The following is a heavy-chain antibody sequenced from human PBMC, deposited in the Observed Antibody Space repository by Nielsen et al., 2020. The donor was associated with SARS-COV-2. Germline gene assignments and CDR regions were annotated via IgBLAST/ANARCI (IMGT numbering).Heavy chain of an antibody. Sequence: ASVKVSCKASGYTFTSYGISWVRQAPGQGLEWMGWISAYNGNTNYAQKFQGRVTMTEDTSTDTAYMELSSLRSEDTAVYYCATARRFLEWFDPWGQGTLVTVSS. CDR2: ISAYNGNT. D-gene: IGHD3-3*01. CDR3: ATARRFLEWFDP. CDR1: GYTFTSYG. V-gene: IGHV1-18*01. J-gene: IGHJ5*02.